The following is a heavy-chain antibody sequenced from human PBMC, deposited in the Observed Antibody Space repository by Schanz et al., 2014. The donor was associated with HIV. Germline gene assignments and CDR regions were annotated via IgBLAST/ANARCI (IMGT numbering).Heavy chain of an antibody. D-gene: IGHD3-3*02. CDR2: MIPSFRLR. CDR1: GGTFSSYA. CDR3: AKSPIFGDVIFYGLDV. V-gene: IGHV1-69*01. Sequence: QVQLVQSGPEVKKPGSSVKVSCKASGGTFSSYAISWVRQAPGQGLEWMGGMIPSFRLRTYAQKFQGRVTIAADESASTAYMELNSLRSDDTAVYYCAKSPIFGDVIFYGLDVWGQGTTVTVSS. J-gene: IGHJ6*02.